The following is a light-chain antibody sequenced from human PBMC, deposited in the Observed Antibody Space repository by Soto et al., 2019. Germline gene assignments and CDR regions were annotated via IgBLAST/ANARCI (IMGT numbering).Light chain of an antibody. V-gene: IGKV3-11*01. CDR2: DSS. Sequence: EIVLTQSPATLSLSPGERATLSCRASQSIGNVLAWYQQKPGQAPRLLVYDSSNRATDIPARFSGSGSGTDFTLTISSLEPDDFAVYYCQQRSDWPLTFGGGTKVEIK. CDR1: QSIGNV. J-gene: IGKJ4*01. CDR3: QQRSDWPLT.